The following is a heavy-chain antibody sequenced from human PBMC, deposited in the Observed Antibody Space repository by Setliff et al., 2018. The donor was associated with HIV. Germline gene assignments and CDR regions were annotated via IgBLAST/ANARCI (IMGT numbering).Heavy chain of an antibody. D-gene: IGHD5-12*01. CDR1: GASIRSGVYY. V-gene: IGHV4-61*09. J-gene: IGHJ3*02. Sequence: SETLSLTCAVSGASIRSGVYYWSWIRQPSGKGPEWIGHIFPSGSTNYSPSLKSRITISMDTSKNQFSLKLSSVTAADTAVYYCARYPFMATIRYAFDIWGQGTMVTVSS. CDR2: IFPSGST. CDR3: ARYPFMATIRYAFDI.